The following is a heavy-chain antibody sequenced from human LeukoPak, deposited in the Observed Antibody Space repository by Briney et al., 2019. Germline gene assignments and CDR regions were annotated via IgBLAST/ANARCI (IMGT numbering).Heavy chain of an antibody. CDR3: ARDSWGLDY. J-gene: IGHJ4*02. D-gene: IGHD3-16*01. CDR2: IYYSGST. Sequence: NPSETLSLTCTVSGGSISSYYWSWIRQPPGKGLEWIGYIYYSGSTNYNPSLKSRVTISVDTSKNQFSLKLSSVTAADTAVYYCARDSWGLDYWGQGTLVTVSS. V-gene: IGHV4-59*01. CDR1: GGSISSYY.